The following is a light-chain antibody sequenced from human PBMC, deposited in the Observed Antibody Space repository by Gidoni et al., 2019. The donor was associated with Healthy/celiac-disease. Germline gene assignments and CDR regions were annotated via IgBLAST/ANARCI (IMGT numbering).Light chain of an antibody. CDR1: QSSSSY. Sequence: DIQMTHSPSSLSAFVGDRVTITCRPSQSSSSYLNSYQQIPEKAPKLLIYAASSLQSGVPSRFSGSGSRADFTLTSSSVQPEDLATYCYQRSYSTPRTFGQGTKVEIK. CDR3: QRSYSTPRT. J-gene: IGKJ1*01. CDR2: AAS. V-gene: IGKV1-39*01.